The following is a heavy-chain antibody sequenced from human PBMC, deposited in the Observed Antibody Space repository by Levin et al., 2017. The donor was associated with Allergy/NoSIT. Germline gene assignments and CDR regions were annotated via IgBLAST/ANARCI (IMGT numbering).Heavy chain of an antibody. CDR3: SRSGGPYGAFYD. V-gene: IGHV3-72*01. D-gene: IGHD3-3*01. Sequence: SGGSLRLSCAASGLTLSDHQMDWVRQAPGKGLEWVARTKNKTESYATEYAASVKGRFIISRHDSKSSLYLQMNSLEDEDTAVYFCSRSGGPYGAFYDWGQGTLVTVSS. CDR1: GLTLSDHQ. CDR2: TKNKTESYAT. J-gene: IGHJ4*02.